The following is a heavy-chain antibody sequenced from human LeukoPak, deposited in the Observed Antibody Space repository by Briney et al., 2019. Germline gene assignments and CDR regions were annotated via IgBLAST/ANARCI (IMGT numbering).Heavy chain of an antibody. D-gene: IGHD2-15*01. J-gene: IGHJ4*02. V-gene: IGHV3-33*06. Sequence: GGSLRLSCAASGFTFSSYGMHWVRQAPGKGLEWVAVIWYDGSSKYYADSVKGRFTISRDNSKNTLYLQMNSLRAEDTAVYYCAKMRGYCSGGSCYSWYFDYWGQGTLVTVSS. CDR2: IWYDGSSK. CDR3: AKMRGYCSGGSCYSWYFDY. CDR1: GFTFSSYG.